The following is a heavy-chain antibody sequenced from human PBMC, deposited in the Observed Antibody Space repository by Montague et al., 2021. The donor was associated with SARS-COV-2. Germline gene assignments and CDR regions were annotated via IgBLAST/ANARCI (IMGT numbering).Heavy chain of an antibody. J-gene: IGHJ5*02. CDR1: GGSVSSGCYN. Sequence: SETLSLTCTVSGGSVSSGCYNWIRIPPPPGQGWVWYRYINYSRSTNHNPSLKVSVTISVDTSQYPLSLNLSSVTAADTAVYYCASSGRSPGWFDPWGQGTLVTVSS. CDR2: INYSRST. V-gene: IGHV4-61*01. D-gene: IGHD6-19*01. CDR3: ASSGRSPGWFDP.